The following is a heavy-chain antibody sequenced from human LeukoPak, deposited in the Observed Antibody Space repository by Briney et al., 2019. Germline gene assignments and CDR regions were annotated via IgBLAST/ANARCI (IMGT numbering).Heavy chain of an antibody. Sequence: PSETLSLTCTVYGGSFSVYYWIWILQPPGKGLEWIGEINHSGRTNYNPSLKSRVTISVDTSKNEFSLKLSSVTAADTAVYYCARDGGPNNYWFDPWGQGTPVTVSS. V-gene: IGHV4-34*01. J-gene: IGHJ5*02. D-gene: IGHD4-23*01. CDR2: INHSGRT. CDR3: ARDGGPNNYWFDP. CDR1: GGSFSVYY.